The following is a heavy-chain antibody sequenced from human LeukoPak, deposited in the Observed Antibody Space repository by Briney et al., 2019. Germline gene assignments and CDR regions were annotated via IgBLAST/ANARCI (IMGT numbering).Heavy chain of an antibody. CDR3: AGQLWSGYYFDY. J-gene: IGHJ4*02. D-gene: IGHD5-18*01. V-gene: IGHV1-24*01. CDR2: FDPEDGET. CDR1: GYTLTALS. Sequence: GASVKVSCKVSGYTLTALSMHWVRQAPGKGLEWMGGFDPEDGETIYAQKFQGRVTMTEDTSTDTAYMELSSLRSEDTAVYYCAGQLWSGYYFDYWGQGTLVTVSS.